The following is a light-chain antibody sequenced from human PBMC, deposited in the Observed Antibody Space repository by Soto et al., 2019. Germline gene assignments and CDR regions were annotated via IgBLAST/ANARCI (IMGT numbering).Light chain of an antibody. CDR2: DVN. CDR3: CLFAGYYSNV. V-gene: IGLV2-11*01. Sequence: QSALTRPRSVSASPGRSVTISCTGTSGDVGRYDYVSWYQQHPGKDPKLIVYDVNERPSGVTDRFSGSKSGNTASLTISGFQAEDESDHSSCLFAGYYSNVFCNGTKV. J-gene: IGLJ1*01. CDR1: SGDVGRYDY.